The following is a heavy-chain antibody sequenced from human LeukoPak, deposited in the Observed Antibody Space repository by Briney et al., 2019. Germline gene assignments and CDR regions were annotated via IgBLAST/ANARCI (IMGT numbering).Heavy chain of an antibody. V-gene: IGHV3-11*04. CDR3: ARDDGRRATSTVVFGN. CDR2: ISGSGSST. Sequence: GGSLRLSCAVSGLIFSDYYMSWIRQAPGEGLEWTSYISGSGSSTNYADSVKGRFTISRDNAKNSLYLQMNSLRAEDTAMYYCARDDGRRATSTVVFGNWGQGTLVTVSS. J-gene: IGHJ4*02. D-gene: IGHD2-2*01. CDR1: GLIFSDYY.